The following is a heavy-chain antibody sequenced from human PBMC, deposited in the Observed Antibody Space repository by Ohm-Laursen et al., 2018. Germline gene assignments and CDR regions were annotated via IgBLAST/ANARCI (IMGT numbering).Heavy chain of an antibody. CDR3: ARDGDHGYDMDV. CDR2: ITGTSRTK. J-gene: IGHJ6*02. CDR1: GFTFSTFP. D-gene: IGHD7-27*01. Sequence: SLRLSCAASGFTFSTFPMDWVRQAPGKGLEWVSYITGTSRTKYYADSVKGRFTISRDNAKSSLYLQMNSLRAEDTGVYYCARDGDHGYDMDVWGQGITVTVSS. V-gene: IGHV3-48*01.